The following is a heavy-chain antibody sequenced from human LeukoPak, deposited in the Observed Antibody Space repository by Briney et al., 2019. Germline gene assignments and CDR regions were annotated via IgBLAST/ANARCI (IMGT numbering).Heavy chain of an antibody. V-gene: IGHV1-8*02. CDR1: GYTFTGYY. Sequence: ASVKVSCKASGYTFTGYYMHWVRQAPGQGLEWMGWMNPNSGNTGYAQKFQGRVTMTRNTSISTAYMELSSLRSEDTAVYYCARRITMVRGGSWFDPWGRGTLVTVSS. D-gene: IGHD3-10*01. CDR2: MNPNSGNT. CDR3: ARRITMVRGGSWFDP. J-gene: IGHJ5*02.